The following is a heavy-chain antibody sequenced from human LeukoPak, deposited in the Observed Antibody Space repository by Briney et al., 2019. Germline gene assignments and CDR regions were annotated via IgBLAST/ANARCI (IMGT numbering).Heavy chain of an antibody. Sequence: SETLSLTCTVSGGSISSYYWSWIRQPPGKGLEWIGYIYYSGSINYNPSLKSRVTISLDTSKTQFSLKLSSVAAADTAVYYCARGSSSFLFGYWGQGTLVTVSS. CDR2: IYYSGSI. V-gene: IGHV4-59*01. J-gene: IGHJ4*02. CDR3: ARGSSSFLFGY. CDR1: GGSISSYY. D-gene: IGHD6-13*01.